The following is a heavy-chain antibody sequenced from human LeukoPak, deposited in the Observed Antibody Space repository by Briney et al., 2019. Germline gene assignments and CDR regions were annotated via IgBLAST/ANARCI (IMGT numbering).Heavy chain of an antibody. J-gene: IGHJ6*02. CDR1: GGSISSYY. V-gene: IGHV4-4*07. CDR3: ARADESLVYGMDV. Sequence: SETLSLTCTVSGGSISSYYWSWIRQPAGKGLEWIGRIYTSGSTNYNPSLKSRVTMSVDTSRNQLSLKLRSVTAADTAIYYCARADESLVYGMDVWGPGTTVIVSS. CDR2: IYTSGST.